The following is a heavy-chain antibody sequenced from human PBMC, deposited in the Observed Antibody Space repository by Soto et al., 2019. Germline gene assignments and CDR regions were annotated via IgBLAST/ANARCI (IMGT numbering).Heavy chain of an antibody. CDR3: ARLGGYCGANCYCYYAMDV. Sequence: PSETLSLTCTVSGGSISSYYWSWIRQPPGKGLEWIGYIYYSGSTNYNPSLVSRVTISVDTSKEQFSLRVNSVTAADTAVYYCARLGGYCGANCYCYYAMDVWGQGTTVTVSS. V-gene: IGHV4-59*08. CDR1: GGSISSYY. CDR2: IYYSGST. D-gene: IGHD2-21*01. J-gene: IGHJ6*02.